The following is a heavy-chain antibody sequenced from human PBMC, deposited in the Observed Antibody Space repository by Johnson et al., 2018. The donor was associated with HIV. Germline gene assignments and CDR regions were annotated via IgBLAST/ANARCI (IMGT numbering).Heavy chain of an antibody. Sequence: QVQLVESGGGVVQPGRSLRLSCAASGFTFSSYAMHWVRQAPGKGLEWVAFIRYDGSNKYYADSVKGRFTISRDNSKTTLYLQMNSLRVEDTAMYYCAKDRDYYGSGLIWGQGTMVTVSS. CDR2: IRYDGSNK. J-gene: IGHJ3*02. D-gene: IGHD3-10*01. CDR3: AKDRDYYGSGLI. CDR1: GFTFSSYA. V-gene: IGHV3-30*02.